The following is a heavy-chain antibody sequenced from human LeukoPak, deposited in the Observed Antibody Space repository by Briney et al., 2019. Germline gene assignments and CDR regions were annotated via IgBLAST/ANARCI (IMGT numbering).Heavy chain of an antibody. CDR1: GYTFTSYG. D-gene: IGHD2-2*01. Sequence: ASVKVSCKASGYTFTSYGITWARQAPGEGLEWMGWISAYNGNTDYAQNLQGRVTMTTDTSTSTAYMELRSLRSDDTAVYYCARTPCRSSTSCYSPFDYWGQGTLVTVSS. CDR2: ISAYNGNT. J-gene: IGHJ4*02. CDR3: ARTPCRSSTSCYSPFDY. V-gene: IGHV1-18*01.